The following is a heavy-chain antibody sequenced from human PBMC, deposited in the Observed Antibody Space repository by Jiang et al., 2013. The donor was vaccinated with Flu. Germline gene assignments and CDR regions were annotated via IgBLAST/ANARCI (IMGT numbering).Heavy chain of an antibody. Sequence: VLLKPSETLSLTCTVSGGSISSSSYYWGWIRQPPGKGLEWIGSIYYSGSTYYNPSLKSRVTISVDTSKNQFSLKLSSVTAADTAVYYCARRGRYYDFWSGYAPDAFDIWGQGTMVTVSS. V-gene: IGHV4-39*01. CDR3: ARRGRYYDFWSGYAPDAFDI. CDR2: IYYSGST. CDR1: GGSISSSSYY. J-gene: IGHJ3*02. D-gene: IGHD3-3*01.